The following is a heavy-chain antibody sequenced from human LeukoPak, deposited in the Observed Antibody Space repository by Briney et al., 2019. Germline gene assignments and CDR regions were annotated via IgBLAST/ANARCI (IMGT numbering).Heavy chain of an antibody. CDR2: IWYDGSNK. J-gene: IGHJ4*02. CDR1: GFTFSSYG. D-gene: IGHD3-22*01. V-gene: IGHV3-30*02. CDR3: AKPPYNYASSGYLDL. Sequence: GGSLRLSCAASGFTFSSYGMHWVRQAPGKGLEWVSYIWYDGSNKYYADSVKGRFTISRDNSKNTLYLQMNSLRAEDTAVYYCAKPPYNYASSGYLDLWGRGTLDSVSS.